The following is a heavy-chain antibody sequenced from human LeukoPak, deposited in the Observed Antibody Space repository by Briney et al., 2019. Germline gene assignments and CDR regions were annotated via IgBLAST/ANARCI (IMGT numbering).Heavy chain of an antibody. CDR1: GYTFTSYD. CDR2: MDPNSGNT. CDR3: ARSLFVDTAY. J-gene: IGHJ4*02. Sequence: ASVKVSCKASGYTFTSYDINWVRQATGQGLEWIGWMDPNSGNTGYAQKFQGRVTMTRNTTISTAYMELSSLRSEEPAVYYCARSLFVDTAYWGQAALVTVSS. V-gene: IGHV1-8*01. D-gene: IGHD5-18*01.